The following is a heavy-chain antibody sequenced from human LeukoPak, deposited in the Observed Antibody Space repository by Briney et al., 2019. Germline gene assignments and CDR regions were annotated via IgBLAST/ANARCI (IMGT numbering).Heavy chain of an antibody. CDR3: ARDQRKSLGFDF. D-gene: IGHD7-27*01. CDR2: ISYDGSNT. CDR1: VFTFSRYD. J-gene: IGHJ4*02. V-gene: IGHV3-30-3*01. Sequence: GSSLRLSCAASVFTFSRYDMYWVRQAPGKGLERVAVISYDGSNTYYADSVKGRFTISRDSSKNTLYLQMNSLRAEDTSVYDCARDQRKSLGFDFWGLGTPVTVSS.